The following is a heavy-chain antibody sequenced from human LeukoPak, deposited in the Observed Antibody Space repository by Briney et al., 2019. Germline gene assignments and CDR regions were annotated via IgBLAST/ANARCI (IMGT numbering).Heavy chain of an antibody. CDR2: IYYSGST. D-gene: IGHD6-6*01. J-gene: IGHJ3*02. Sequence: PSETLSLTCTISGGSISSYYWSWIRQPPGKGLEWIGYIYYSGSTNYNPSLKSRVTISVDTSKNQFSLKLSSVTAADTAVYYCARSSRPDDAFDIWGQGTMVTVSS. V-gene: IGHV4-59*08. CDR3: ARSSRPDDAFDI. CDR1: GGSISSYY.